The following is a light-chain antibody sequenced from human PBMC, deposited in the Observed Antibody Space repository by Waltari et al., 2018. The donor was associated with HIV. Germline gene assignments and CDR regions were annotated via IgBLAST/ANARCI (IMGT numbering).Light chain of an antibody. Sequence: QSALTQPRSVSGSPGQPVTISCTGTSSDVGAYNYVSWYQQHPGKAPKLMIYDVNKRPSGVPDRFSGSKSGNRASLNISGLQAEDESDYYCCSYAGIWGVFGTGTKVTVL. CDR3: CSYAGIWGV. CDR1: SSDVGAYNY. J-gene: IGLJ1*01. CDR2: DVN. V-gene: IGLV2-11*01.